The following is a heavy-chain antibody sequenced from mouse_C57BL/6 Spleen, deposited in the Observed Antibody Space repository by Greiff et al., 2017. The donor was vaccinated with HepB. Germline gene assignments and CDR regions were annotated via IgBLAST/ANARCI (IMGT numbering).Heavy chain of an antibody. CDR1: GYTFTDYY. CDR3: ARGSNYLDFDV. D-gene: IGHD2-5*01. Sequence: VQLQQSGPELVKPGASVKISCKASGYTFTDYYMNWVKQSHGKSLEWIGDINPNNGGTSYNQKFKGKATLTVDKSSSTAYMELRSLTSEDSAVYYCARGSNYLDFDVWGTGTTVTVSS. V-gene: IGHV1-26*01. CDR2: INPNNGGT. J-gene: IGHJ1*03.